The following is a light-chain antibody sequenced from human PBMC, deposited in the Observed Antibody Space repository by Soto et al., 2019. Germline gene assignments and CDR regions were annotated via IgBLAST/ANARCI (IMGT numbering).Light chain of an antibody. V-gene: IGLV1-40*01. CDR3: QSFDSGLSSWV. J-gene: IGLJ3*02. CDR1: SSNIGARYD. CDR2: GNN. Sequence: QSVLTQPPSVSGAPGQRVTISCTGSSSNIGARYDVQWYQQLPGTAPKLLIYGNNNRPSGVPDRVSGSKSGTSASLAITGLQAEDEADYYCQSFDSGLSSWVFGGGTKLPVL.